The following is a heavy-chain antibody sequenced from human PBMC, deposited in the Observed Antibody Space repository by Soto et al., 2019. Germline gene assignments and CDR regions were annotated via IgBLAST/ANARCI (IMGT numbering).Heavy chain of an antibody. J-gene: IGHJ6*02. V-gene: IGHV1-69*13. CDR3: ARQGASLRDYYYGMDV. CDR2: IIPIFGTA. D-gene: IGHD3-9*01. CDR1: GGTLSIYA. Sequence: ASVKVSCKASGGTLSIYAISWVLQAPGQGLEWMGGIIPIFGTANYAQKFQGRVTITADESTSTAYMELSSLRSEDTAVYYCARQGASLRDYYYGMDVWGQGTTVTASS.